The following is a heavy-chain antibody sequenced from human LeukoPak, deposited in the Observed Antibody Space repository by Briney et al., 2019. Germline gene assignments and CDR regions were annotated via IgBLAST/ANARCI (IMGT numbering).Heavy chain of an antibody. V-gene: IGHV3-23*01. D-gene: IGHD2-2*01. CDR1: GFTFSSYA. CDR3: AKFNIVVVPAAAFEY. CDR2: ISSSGSTT. Sequence: GGSLRLSCAVSGFTFSSYAMSWVRQAPGKGLEWVSGISSSGSTTYYADSVKGRFTISRDNSKNTLYLQMNSLRAEDTATYYCAKFNIVVVPAAAFEYWGQGTLDTVSS. J-gene: IGHJ4*02.